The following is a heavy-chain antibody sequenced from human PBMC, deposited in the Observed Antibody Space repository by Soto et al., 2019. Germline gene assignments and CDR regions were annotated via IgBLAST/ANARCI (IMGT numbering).Heavy chain of an antibody. D-gene: IGHD6-19*01. J-gene: IGHJ2*01. Sequence: QVQLQESGPGLVKPSETLSLTCTVSRGAISSYYWSWIRQPPGKGMEWIGYIYYSGTTNYNPSLKSRVTVCVDTSQNQFSLELTSVAAADTAVYYCGRSVQSSGWDSWYFDLWGRGTLVTVSS. CDR2: IYYSGTT. CDR1: RGAISSYY. V-gene: IGHV4-59*01. CDR3: GRSVQSSGWDSWYFDL.